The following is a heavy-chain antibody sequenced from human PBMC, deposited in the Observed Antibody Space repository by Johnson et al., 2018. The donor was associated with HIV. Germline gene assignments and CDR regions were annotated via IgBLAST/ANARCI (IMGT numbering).Heavy chain of an antibody. CDR2: IYSGGST. J-gene: IGHJ3*02. CDR1: GFTVSSNY. V-gene: IGHV3-53*01. CDR3: ASDPRGIYYDSSGPSQRAFDI. D-gene: IGHD3-22*01. Sequence: VQLVESGGGLIQPGGSLRLSCAASGFTVSSNYMSWVRQAPGKGLAWVSVIYSGGSTYYADSVKGRFTSSRDNSKNTLYLQMNSLRDEDTAVYYCASDPRGIYYDSSGPSQRAFDIWGQGTIVTVSS.